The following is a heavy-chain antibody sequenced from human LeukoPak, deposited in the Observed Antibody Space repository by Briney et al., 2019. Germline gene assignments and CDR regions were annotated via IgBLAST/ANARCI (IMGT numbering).Heavy chain of an antibody. Sequence: PGGSLRLSCAASGFTFSSYWMSWVRQAPGKGLEWVANIKQDGSEKYYVDSVKGRFTISRDNAKNSLYLQMNSLRAEDTAVYYCARGEDFPYYCMDVWGKGTTVTVSS. CDR3: ARGEDFPYYCMDV. CDR1: GFTFSSYW. CDR2: IKQDGSEK. V-gene: IGHV3-7*01. J-gene: IGHJ6*03. D-gene: IGHD1-26*01.